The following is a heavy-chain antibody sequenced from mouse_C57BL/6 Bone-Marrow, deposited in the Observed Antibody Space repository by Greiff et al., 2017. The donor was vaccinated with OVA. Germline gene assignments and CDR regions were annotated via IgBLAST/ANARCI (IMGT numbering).Heavy chain of an antibody. CDR1: GFNIKDYY. CDR3: TTGIHWYFDD. Sequence: VQLQQSGAELVRPGASVKLSCTASGFNIKDYYLHWVKQRPEQGLEWIGRIDPEDGDTEYAPKFQGKATMTADTSSNTAYLQLSRLTSADTAVYSCTTGIHWYFDDWGTGTTVTVSS. CDR2: IDPEDGDT. V-gene: IGHV14-1*01. J-gene: IGHJ1*03.